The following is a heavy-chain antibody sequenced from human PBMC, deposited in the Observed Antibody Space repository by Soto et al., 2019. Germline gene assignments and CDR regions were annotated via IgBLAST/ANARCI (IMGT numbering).Heavy chain of an antibody. D-gene: IGHD4-17*01. V-gene: IGHV3-23*01. CDR3: AKDPDYGGNSDHFDY. CDR2: ISGSGGST. CDR1: GFTFSSYA. Sequence: GGSLRLSCAASGFTFSSYAMSWVRQAPGKGLEWVSAISGSGGSTYYADSVKGRFTISRDNSKNTLYLQMNSLRAEDTAVYYCAKDPDYGGNSDHFDYWAQRTVVTVSS. J-gene: IGHJ4*02.